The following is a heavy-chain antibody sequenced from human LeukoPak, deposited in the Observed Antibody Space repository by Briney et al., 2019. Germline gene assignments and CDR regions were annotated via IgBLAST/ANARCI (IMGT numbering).Heavy chain of an antibody. D-gene: IGHD3-22*01. CDR1: VYSFTNYG. Sequence: GASVKVSCKASVYSFTNYGISWVRQAPGQGLEWMGWISAYKGNTYYAQRLQGRVTMTTDTSTSTAYMELRSLTSDDTAVFYCARDLYYYDSSGYRFLDGFDIWGQGTMVTVSS. CDR3: ARDLYYYDSSGYRFLDGFDI. CDR2: ISAYKGNT. V-gene: IGHV1-18*01. J-gene: IGHJ3*02.